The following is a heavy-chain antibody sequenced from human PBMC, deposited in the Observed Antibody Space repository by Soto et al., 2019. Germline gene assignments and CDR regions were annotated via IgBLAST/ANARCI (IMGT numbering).Heavy chain of an antibody. Sequence: PGGSLRLSCEASGFTFSGYGMHWVRQAPGKGLEWVAVISYYGTNEYYEDSVKGRFTISRDNSKNTLYLQMNSLRAEDTAVYYCARDTKETDFWSGYYTYYYYYGMDVWGLGTTVTVS. D-gene: IGHD3-3*01. CDR1: GFTFSGYG. J-gene: IGHJ6*02. V-gene: IGHV3-30*03. CDR3: ARDTKETDFWSGYYTYYYYYGMDV. CDR2: ISYYGTNE.